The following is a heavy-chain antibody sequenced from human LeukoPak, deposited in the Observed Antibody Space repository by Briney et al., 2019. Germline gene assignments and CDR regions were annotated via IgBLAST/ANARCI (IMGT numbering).Heavy chain of an antibody. V-gene: IGHV1-24*01. Sequence: ASVTVSCKVSGYTLTDLSIHWVRQAPGKGLEWMGGFDPENSETIYAQRFQGRVTMTEDTSSDTAYMFLTSLRSEDTALYYCATLNYGDLRGGGFEVWGQGTMVSVSS. CDR2: FDPENSET. CDR1: GYTLTDLS. J-gene: IGHJ3*01. D-gene: IGHD4-17*01. CDR3: ATLNYGDLRGGGFEV.